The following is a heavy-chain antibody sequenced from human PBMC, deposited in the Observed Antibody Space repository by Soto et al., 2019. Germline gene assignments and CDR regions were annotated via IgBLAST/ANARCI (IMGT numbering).Heavy chain of an antibody. D-gene: IGHD6-19*01. J-gene: IGHJ5*02. Sequence: QITLKESGPTLVKPTQTLTLTCTFSGFSLSTSGVGVVWIRQPPGKALEWLGIIYWDDDKRYSPSLKSGLTITKYTAKIQVVLTMTHMDPVDTGTYYCAHNLVAGTSWFAPWGQGTLVTVSS. CDR3: AHNLVAGTSWFAP. CDR1: GFSLSTSGVG. V-gene: IGHV2-5*02. CDR2: IYWDDDK.